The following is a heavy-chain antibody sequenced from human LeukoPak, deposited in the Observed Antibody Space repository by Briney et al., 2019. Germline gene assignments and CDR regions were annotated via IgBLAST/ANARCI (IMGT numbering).Heavy chain of an antibody. CDR3: AREVRFLEWAFDY. D-gene: IGHD3-3*01. Sequence: TPSETLSLTCTVSGGSISGYYWSWIRQHPGKGLEWIGYIYYSGSTYYNPSLKSRVTISVDTSKNQFSLKLSSVTAADTAVYYCAREVRFLEWAFDYWGQGTLVTVSS. J-gene: IGHJ4*02. CDR2: IYYSGST. CDR1: GGSISGYY. V-gene: IGHV4-31*03.